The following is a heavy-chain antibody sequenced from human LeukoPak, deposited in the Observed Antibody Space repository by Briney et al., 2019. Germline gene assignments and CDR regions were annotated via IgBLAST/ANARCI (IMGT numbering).Heavy chain of an antibody. V-gene: IGHV4-4*09. CDR2: IYTSGST. CDR1: GGSISSYY. D-gene: IGHD1-1*01. CDR3: ARHALQLERRTYFDY. J-gene: IGHJ4*02. Sequence: SETLSLTCTVSGGSISSYYWRWIRQPPGKGLEWIGYIYTSGSTNYNPSLKSRVTISVDTSKNQFSLKLSSVTAADTAVYYCARHALQLERRTYFDYWGQGTLVTVSS.